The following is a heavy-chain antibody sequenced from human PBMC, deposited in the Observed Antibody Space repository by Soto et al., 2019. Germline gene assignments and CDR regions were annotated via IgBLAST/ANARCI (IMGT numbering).Heavy chain of an antibody. V-gene: IGHV1-69*01. D-gene: IGHD3-16*01. J-gene: IGHJ4*02. CDR3: ARGGGPYVWFNEF. Sequence: QEQLVQSGPEVRKPGSSVKVSCKDSGGLFSSFAISWVRQAPGEGLEWLGGIIPVFGSTNYAEKFQGRVTITADESTNTAYMEHTSLTPGDTAMYYCARGGGPYVWFNEFWGQGTLVTVSS. CDR2: IIPVFGST. CDR1: GGLFSSFA.